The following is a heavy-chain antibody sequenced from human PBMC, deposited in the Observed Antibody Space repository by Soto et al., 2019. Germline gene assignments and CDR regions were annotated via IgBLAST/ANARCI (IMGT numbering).Heavy chain of an antibody. V-gene: IGHV3-53*02. CDR2: IYSGGST. CDR1: GFTVSSNY. J-gene: IGHJ4*02. Sequence: EVQLVETGGGLIQPGGSLRLSCAASGFTVSSNYMSWVRQAPGKGLEWVSAIYSGGSTYYADSVKGRFTISRDNSKNTLYLQGKILSAEDTYVYYCARAREILDLYSAVVIVTFDCWCQVTLVSVAS. CDR3: ARAREILDLYSAVVIVTFDC. D-gene: IGHD2-21*01.